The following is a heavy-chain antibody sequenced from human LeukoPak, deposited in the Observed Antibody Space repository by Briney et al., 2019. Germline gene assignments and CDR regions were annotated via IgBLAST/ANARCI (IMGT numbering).Heavy chain of an antibody. CDR2: IYYSGST. J-gene: IGHJ4*02. CDR3: ARHGSNNYLWGSYRYTDHYYFDY. V-gene: IGHV4-39*01. D-gene: IGHD3-16*02. Sequence: PSETLSLTCTVSGGSISSSSYYWGWIRQPPGKGLEWIGNIYYSGSTYYNPSLKSRVSISVDTSKNQFSLKLSSVAAADTAVYYCARHGSNNYLWGSYRYTDHYYFDYWGQGTLVTVSS. CDR1: GGSISSSSYY.